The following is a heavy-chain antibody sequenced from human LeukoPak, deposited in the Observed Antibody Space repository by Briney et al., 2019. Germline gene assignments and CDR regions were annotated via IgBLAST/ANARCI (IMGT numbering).Heavy chain of an antibody. J-gene: IGHJ5*02. D-gene: IGHD2-2*01. CDR3: ARRLTQYDCFDP. V-gene: IGHV6-1*01. CDR1: GDSVSSNSAA. CDR2: THYRSKWYI. Sequence: SQTLSLTCAISGDSVSSNSAAWNWIRQSPSRGLEWLGRTHYRSKWYIDYAGSVRSRITINPDTSKNQLSLQLNSVTPEDTAVYYCARRLTQYDCFDPWGQGILVTVSS.